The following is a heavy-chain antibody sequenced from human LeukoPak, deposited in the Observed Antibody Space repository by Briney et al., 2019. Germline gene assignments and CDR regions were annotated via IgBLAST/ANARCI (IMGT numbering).Heavy chain of an antibody. CDR2: IIPILGIA. D-gene: IGHD2-15*01. V-gene: IGHV1-69*04. CDR3: ARDCSGGSCYGWFDP. CDR1: GGTFSSYA. Sequence: GSSVKVSCKASGGTFSSYAISWVRQAPGQGLEWMGRIIPILGIANYAQKFQGRVTITADKSTSTAYMELSSLRSEDTAVYCCARDCSGGSCYGWFDPWGQGTLVTVSS. J-gene: IGHJ5*02.